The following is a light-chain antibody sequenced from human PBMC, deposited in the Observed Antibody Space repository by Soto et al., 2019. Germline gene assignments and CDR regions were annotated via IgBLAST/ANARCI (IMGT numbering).Light chain of an antibody. CDR1: QSVSSSS. J-gene: IGKJ1*01. Sequence: EIVLTQSPGTLSLSPGERATLSCRASQSVSSSSLAWYQQKPGQAPRLLIYAASTRATGIPARFSGSGSGTDFTLTISSLEPEDFAVYYCQQRSNWPWTFGQGTKVDIK. CDR3: QQRSNWPWT. V-gene: IGKV3D-20*02. CDR2: AAS.